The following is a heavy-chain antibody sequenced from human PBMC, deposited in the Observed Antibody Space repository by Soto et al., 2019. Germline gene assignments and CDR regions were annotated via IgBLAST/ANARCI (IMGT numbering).Heavy chain of an antibody. CDR2: ISYDGSNK. D-gene: IGHD3-9*01. J-gene: IGHJ4*02. V-gene: IGHV3-30*03. CDR1: GFTFSSYG. Sequence: GGSLRLSCAASGFTFSSYGMHGVRQAPGKGLEWVAVISYDGSNKYYADSVKGRFTISRDNSKNTLYLQMNSLRAEDTAVYYCATLTKYDILTGFYPCWGQGT. CDR3: ATLTKYDILTGFYPC.